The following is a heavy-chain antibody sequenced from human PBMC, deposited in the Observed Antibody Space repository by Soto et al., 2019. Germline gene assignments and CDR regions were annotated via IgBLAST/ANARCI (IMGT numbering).Heavy chain of an antibody. D-gene: IGHD3-3*01. CDR2: ISSSSTI. CDR3: ARDRRITIFGDYYYYYDMDV. V-gene: IGHV3-11*04. CDR1: GFTFCDYY. Sequence: KPGGSLRLSCAASGFTFCDYYMNWVRQAPGKGLEWVSSISSSSTIYYADSVKGRFTISRDNAKNSLYLQMNSLRAEDTAVYYCARDRRITIFGDYYYYYDMDVWGQGTTVTVSS. J-gene: IGHJ6*02.